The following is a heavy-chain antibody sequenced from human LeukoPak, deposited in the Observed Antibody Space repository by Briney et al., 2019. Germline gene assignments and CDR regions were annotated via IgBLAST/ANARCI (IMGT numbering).Heavy chain of an antibody. CDR2: ISGSGGST. CDR3: AKAPSPYYYGSGQSYFDC. J-gene: IGHJ4*02. Sequence: GGSLRLSCAASGFTFSSYAMSWVRQAPGKGLEWVSAISGSGGSTYYADSVKGRFTISRDNSKNTLYLQMNSLRAEDTAVYYCAKAPSPYYYGSGQSYFDCWGQGTLVTVSS. CDR1: GFTFSSYA. D-gene: IGHD3-10*01. V-gene: IGHV3-23*01.